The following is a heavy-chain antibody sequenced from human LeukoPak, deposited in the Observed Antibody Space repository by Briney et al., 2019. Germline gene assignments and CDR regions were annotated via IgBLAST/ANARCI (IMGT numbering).Heavy chain of an antibody. D-gene: IGHD6-6*01. Sequence: SETLSLTCSVSGGSISSLYWSWIRQPPGKGLEWIGYIYYTGSTNYNPSFKSRVTMFVDMSKNQFSLRLSSVTAADTAVYYCARHRAYSSSSPFDYWGQGTLVTVSS. V-gene: IGHV4-59*08. CDR3: ARHRAYSSSSPFDY. CDR2: IYYTGST. J-gene: IGHJ4*02. CDR1: GGSISSLY.